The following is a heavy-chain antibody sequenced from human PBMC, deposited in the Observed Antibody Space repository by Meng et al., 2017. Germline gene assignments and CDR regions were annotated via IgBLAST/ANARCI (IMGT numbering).Heavy chain of an antibody. CDR3: ALGYSYGAGGDFDY. V-gene: IGHV1-2*06. D-gene: IGHD5-18*01. J-gene: IGHJ4*02. Sequence: ASVKVSCKASGYTFTGYYMHWVRQAPGQGLEWMGRINPNSGGTNSAQKFQGRVTMTRDTSISTAYMELSRLRSDDTAVYYCALGYSYGAGGDFDYWGQGTLVTVSS. CDR1: GYTFTGYY. CDR2: INPNSGGT.